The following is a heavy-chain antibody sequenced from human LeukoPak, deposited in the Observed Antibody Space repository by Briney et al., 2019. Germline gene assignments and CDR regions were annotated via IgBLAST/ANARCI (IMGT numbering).Heavy chain of an antibody. J-gene: IGHJ5*02. CDR2: ISYDGSNK. CDR1: GFTFSSYA. CDR3: AKVPRITIIVA. D-gene: IGHD3-22*01. Sequence: GGSLRLSCAASGFTFSSYAMHWVRQAPGKGLEWVAVISYDGSNKYYADSVKGRFTISRGNSKNTLYLQMNSLRAEDTAVYYCAKVPRITIIVAWGQGAPVTVSS. V-gene: IGHV3-30*04.